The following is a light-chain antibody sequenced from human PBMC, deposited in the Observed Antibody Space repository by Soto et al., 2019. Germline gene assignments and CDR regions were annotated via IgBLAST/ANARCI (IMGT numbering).Light chain of an antibody. CDR1: ESISTW. Sequence: DIQMTQSPSTLSASVGDRVTITCRASESISTWLAWYQQKPGKAPKFLMYKASTLESGVPSRFSGRGSGTEFTLTISSLQPEDFATYYCQQYNSNRTFGQGTKVE. J-gene: IGKJ1*01. CDR2: KAS. CDR3: QQYNSNRT. V-gene: IGKV1-5*03.